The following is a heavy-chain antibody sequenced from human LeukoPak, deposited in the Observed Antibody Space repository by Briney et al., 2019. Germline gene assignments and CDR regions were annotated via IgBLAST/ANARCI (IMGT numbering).Heavy chain of an antibody. CDR1: GGSIISHY. J-gene: IGHJ4*02. Sequence: SDTLSLTCTDSGGSIISHYWSWIRQPPRKGLEGIGYIYYSGSTNYNPSLTSPVTISVDTSNNQFSLKLSSVTAADTAVYYCARSTVVTPFDYWGQGTLVTVSS. D-gene: IGHD4-23*01. CDR2: IYYSGST. CDR3: ARSTVVTPFDY. V-gene: IGHV4-59*07.